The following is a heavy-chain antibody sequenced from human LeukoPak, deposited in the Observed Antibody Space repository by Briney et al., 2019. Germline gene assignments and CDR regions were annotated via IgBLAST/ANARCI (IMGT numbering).Heavy chain of an antibody. V-gene: IGHV3-7*04. D-gene: IGHD3-3*01. CDR3: ARGMPRLSFSEWSAHDAFDI. CDR1: GFTFSSYW. J-gene: IGHJ3*02. Sequence: GGSLRLSCAASGFTFSSYWMSWVRQAPGKGLEWVANIKQDGSEKYYVDSVKGRFTVSRDNAKNSLYLQMNSLRAEDTAVYYCARGMPRLSFSEWSAHDAFDIWGQGTVVTVSS. CDR2: IKQDGSEK.